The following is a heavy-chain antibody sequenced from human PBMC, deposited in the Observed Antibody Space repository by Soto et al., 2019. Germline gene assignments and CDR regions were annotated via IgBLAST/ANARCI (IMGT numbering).Heavy chain of an antibody. CDR1: GFTFSSYA. CDR2: ISGSGGST. D-gene: IGHD6-19*01. Sequence: EVRLLESGGGLVQPGGSLRLSCAASGFTFSSYAMSWVRQAPGKGLEWVSAISGSGGSTYYADSVKGRFTISRDNSKNTLYLQMNSLRAEDTAVYYCAKVLESSGWSKSFDYWGQGTLVTVSS. CDR3: AKVLESSGWSKSFDY. V-gene: IGHV3-23*01. J-gene: IGHJ4*02.